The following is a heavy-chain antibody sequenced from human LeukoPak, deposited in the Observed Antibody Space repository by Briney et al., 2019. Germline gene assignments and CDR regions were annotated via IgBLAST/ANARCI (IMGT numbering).Heavy chain of an antibody. CDR3: ARGDDYGDYVFDY. V-gene: IGHV3-21*01. CDR1: GFTVNNNY. CDR2: ISSSSSYI. D-gene: IGHD4-17*01. Sequence: GGSLRLSCVASGFTVNNNYMTWVRQAPGKGLEWVSSISSSSSYIYYADSVKGRFTISRDNAKNSLYLQMNSLRAEDTAVYYCARGDDYGDYVFDYWGQGTLVTVSS. J-gene: IGHJ4*02.